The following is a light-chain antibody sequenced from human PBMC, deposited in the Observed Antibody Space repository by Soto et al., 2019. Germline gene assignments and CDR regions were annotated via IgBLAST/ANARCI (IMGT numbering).Light chain of an antibody. CDR3: QQRTNWPPTHT. V-gene: IGKV3-11*01. Sequence: EIVLTQSPATLSSSPGERATLSCRASQSIATFLTWYQQKPGQPPRLLIYDASKRATGIPARFSGSGSGTDFSLTISSLEPDDFAIYYCQQRTNWPPTHTFGQGTKLEIK. CDR1: QSIATF. J-gene: IGKJ2*01. CDR2: DAS.